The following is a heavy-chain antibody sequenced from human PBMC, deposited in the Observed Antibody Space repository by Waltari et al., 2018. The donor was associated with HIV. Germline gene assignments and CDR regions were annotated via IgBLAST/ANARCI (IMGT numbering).Heavy chain of an antibody. CDR2: ISYDESKK. D-gene: IGHD6-6*01. J-gene: IGHJ6*02. V-gene: IGHV3-30*18. CDR3: AKDLLAAHRGGYYYYYGMDV. Sequence: QVQLVESGGGVVQPGRSLSLSCAASGFTFDCYGMHWSGTAPGKGLEWVAIISYDESKKNYADSVKGRFTISRHNFENTLYLQMNNLRAEDTAVYYCAKDLLAAHRGGYYYYYGMDVWGQGTTVTVSS. CDR1: GFTFDCYG.